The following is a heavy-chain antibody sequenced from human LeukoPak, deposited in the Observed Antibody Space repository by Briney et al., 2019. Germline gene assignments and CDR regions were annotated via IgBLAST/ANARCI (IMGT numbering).Heavy chain of an antibody. J-gene: IGHJ6*03. CDR1: GFTFSSYS. D-gene: IGHD2-2*01. CDR2: ISSSSSTI. Sequence: PGGSLRLSCAASGFTFSSYSMNWVRQAPGKGLEWVSYISSSSSTIYYADSVKGRFTISRDNSKNTLYLQMNSLRAEDTAVYYCAKDPRYCSSTSCPHYYYYYMDVWGKGTTVTVSS. V-gene: IGHV3-48*01. CDR3: AKDPRYCSSTSCPHYYYYYMDV.